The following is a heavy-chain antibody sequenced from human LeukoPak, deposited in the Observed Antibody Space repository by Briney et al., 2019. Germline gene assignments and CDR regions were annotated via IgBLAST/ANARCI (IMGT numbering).Heavy chain of an antibody. D-gene: IGHD5-12*01. CDR2: INTKTGSP. V-gene: IGHV7-4-1*02. CDR3: ARDFIVATPYFDY. Sequence: GASVKVSCKASGYTFTNYPMIWVRQAPGQGLEWMGWINTKTGSPTYAQGLTGRFVFSLDTSVSTTYLQINNLQAEDTAMYYCARDFIVATPYFDYWGQGTLVTVSS. J-gene: IGHJ4*02. CDR1: GYTFTNYP.